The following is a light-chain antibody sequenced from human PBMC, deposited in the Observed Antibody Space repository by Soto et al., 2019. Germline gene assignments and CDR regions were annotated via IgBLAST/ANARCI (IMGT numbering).Light chain of an antibody. CDR1: QSVSSNY. Sequence: EVMLTQSPGTLSLSPGERATLSCRASQSVSSNYLAWYQQKSGQAPRRLIYGASNRATGIPARCSGSGSGTDFTLTIRRLEPEDCAVDFCQQYDTSPRTFGQGTKVEFK. CDR3: QQYDTSPRT. J-gene: IGKJ1*01. CDR2: GAS. V-gene: IGKV3-20*01.